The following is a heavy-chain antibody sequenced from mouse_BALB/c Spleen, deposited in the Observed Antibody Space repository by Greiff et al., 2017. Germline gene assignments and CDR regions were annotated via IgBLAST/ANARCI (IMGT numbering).Heavy chain of an antibody. CDR2: ISYSGST. D-gene: IGHD2-10*01. J-gene: IGHJ4*01. Sequence: EVKLMESGPSLVKPSQTLSLTCSVTGDSITSGYWNWIRKFPGNKLEYMGYISYSGSTYYNPSLKSRISITRDTSKNQYYLQLNSVTTEDTATYYCARRQAYYGNYAMDYWGQGTSVTVSS. V-gene: IGHV3-8*02. CDR1: GDSITSGY. CDR3: ARRQAYYGNYAMDY.